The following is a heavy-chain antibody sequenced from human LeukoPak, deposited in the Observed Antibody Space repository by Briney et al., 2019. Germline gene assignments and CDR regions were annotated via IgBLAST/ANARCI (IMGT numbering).Heavy chain of an antibody. CDR2: IKEDGSEK. J-gene: IGHJ4*02. CDR3: ARGPSGSGGTYSDY. V-gene: IGHV3-7*01. CDR1: GFTFSSYW. Sequence: PGGSLRLSCTVSGFTFSSYWMSWVRQAPGKGLEWVANIKEDGSEKYYVDSVKGRFTISRDNAKTSLYLQMNSLRAEDTAVYFCARGPSGSGGTYSDYWGQGTLVTVSS. D-gene: IGHD1-26*01.